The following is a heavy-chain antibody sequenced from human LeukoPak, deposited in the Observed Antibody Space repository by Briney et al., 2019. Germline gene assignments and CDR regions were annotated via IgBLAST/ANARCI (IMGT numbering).Heavy chain of an antibody. CDR3: VKEGMTAFDY. D-gene: IGHD2-21*02. CDR2: ITGTGFNT. J-gene: IGHJ4*02. Sequence: GGSLRLSCAASGFTFNNYAMPWVRQAPGKGLEWVSSITGTGFNTYYADFVKGRFTISRDNSKNTLYLQMSSLRAEDTAVYYCVKEGMTAFDYWGQGTLVTVSS. CDR1: GFTFNNYA. V-gene: IGHV3-23*01.